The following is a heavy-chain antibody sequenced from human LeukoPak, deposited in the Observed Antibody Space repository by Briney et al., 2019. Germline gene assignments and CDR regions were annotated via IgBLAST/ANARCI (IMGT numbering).Heavy chain of an antibody. J-gene: IGHJ4*02. CDR3: ARVGMDSVGWLSPFDY. Sequence: GGSLRLSCAASGFTFSSYWMSWVRQAPGKGLEWVANIKQDGSEKYYVDSVKGRFTISRDNAKNSLYLQMNSLRAEDTAVCYCARVGMDSVGWLSPFDYWGQGTLVTVSS. CDR2: IKQDGSEK. D-gene: IGHD3/OR15-3a*01. CDR1: GFTFSSYW. V-gene: IGHV3-7*01.